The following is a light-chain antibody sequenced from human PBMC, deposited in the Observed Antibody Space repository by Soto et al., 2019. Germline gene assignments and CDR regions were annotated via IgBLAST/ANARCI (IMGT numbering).Light chain of an antibody. CDR1: QSVYNNY. V-gene: IGKV3-20*01. CDR3: QQYGRSPRT. Sequence: EIVLTQSPGTLSLSPGERATLSCRASQSVYNNYLAWYQQKPGQAPSLLIYGASTRTTGIPDRFSGSVSGTDFILTISRLEPEDFAVYYCQQYGRSPRTFGPGTKVDI. J-gene: IGKJ3*01. CDR2: GAS.